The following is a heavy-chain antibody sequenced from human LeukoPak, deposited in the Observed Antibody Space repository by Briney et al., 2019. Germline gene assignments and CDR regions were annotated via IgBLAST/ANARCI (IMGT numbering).Heavy chain of an antibody. D-gene: IGHD2-2*01. Sequence: PGGSLRLSCAASGFTFSSYAMSWVCQAPGKGLEWVSAISGSGGSTYYADSVKGRFTISRDNSKNTLYLQMNSLRAEDTAVYYCAKDSGSPYHPIDYWGQGTLVTVSS. V-gene: IGHV3-23*01. CDR1: GFTFSSYA. J-gene: IGHJ4*02. CDR3: AKDSGSPYHPIDY. CDR2: ISGSGGST.